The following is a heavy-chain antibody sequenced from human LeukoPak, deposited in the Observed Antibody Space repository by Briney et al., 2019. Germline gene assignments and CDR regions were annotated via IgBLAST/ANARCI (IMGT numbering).Heavy chain of an antibody. J-gene: IGHJ3*02. D-gene: IGHD3-16*02. V-gene: IGHV4-34*01. Sequence: SETLSLTCAVYGGSFSGYHWTWIRQPPGKGLEWIGEINHSGSTNYNPSLKSRVTISVDTSKNQFSLKLSSVTAADTAVYYCARGSSRYSIWGQGTMVTVSS. CDR2: INHSGST. CDR3: ARGSSRYSI. CDR1: GGSFSGYH.